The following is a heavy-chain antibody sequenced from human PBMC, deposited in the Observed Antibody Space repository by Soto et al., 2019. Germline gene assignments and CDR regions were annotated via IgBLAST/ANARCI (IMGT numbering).Heavy chain of an antibody. CDR3: ATPYYFSH. Sequence: GGSLRLSCAASGFMFSAYTMNWVRQAPGKGLEWLSSISDDSSYIDYADSLRGRFTVSRDNARNSLYLQIDSLGVEDTAVYYCATPYYFSHWGPGTLVTVSS. V-gene: IGHV3-21*06. CDR1: GFMFSAYT. CDR2: ISDDSSYI. J-gene: IGHJ4*02. D-gene: IGHD3-22*01.